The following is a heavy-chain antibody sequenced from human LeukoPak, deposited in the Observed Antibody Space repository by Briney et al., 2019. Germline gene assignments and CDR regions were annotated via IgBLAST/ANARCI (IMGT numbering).Heavy chain of an antibody. CDR2: TIAIFGTP. J-gene: IGHJ1*01. CDR1: GGTLNSYA. CDR3: ARGWDCDTTNCYLLQD. D-gene: IGHD2-2*01. Sequence: SVKVSCKASGGTLNSYAFSWVRQAPGQGLEWMGGTIAIFGTPNYAQRFQDRVSITKDESTNTVYMELSNLRSDDTAVYYCARGWDCDTTNCYLLQDWGQGTLVIVSP. V-gene: IGHV1-69*05.